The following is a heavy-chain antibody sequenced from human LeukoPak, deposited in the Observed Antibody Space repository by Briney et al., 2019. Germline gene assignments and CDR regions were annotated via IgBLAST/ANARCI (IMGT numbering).Heavy chain of an antibody. V-gene: IGHV1-18*01. J-gene: IGHJ5*02. CDR1: GYTFTSYG. Sequence: ASVKVSCKASGYTFTSYGISWVRQAPGQGLEWMGWISAYNGNTNYAQKLQGRVTISADTSKNQFSLKLNSVTAADTAVYYCARRREGVSWFDPWGQGTLVTVSS. D-gene: IGHD3-10*01. CDR3: ARRREGVSWFDP. CDR2: ISAYNGNT.